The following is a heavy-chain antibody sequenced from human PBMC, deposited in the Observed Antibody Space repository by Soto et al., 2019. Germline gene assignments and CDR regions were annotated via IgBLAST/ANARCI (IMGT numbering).Heavy chain of an antibody. J-gene: IGHJ4*02. D-gene: IGHD3-22*01. CDR3: ARQKYYYDTSGYFMPDY. V-gene: IGHV1-18*04. CDR2: ISAYNGNT. Sequence: ASLKVSCKASGYTFTSYGISCVRQAPEQGLEWMGWISAYNGNTNYPQKFQGRVTMTTDTSTSTAYMELRSLRSDDTAVYYCARQKYYYDTSGYFMPDYWGQGTQVTVSS. CDR1: GYTFTSYG.